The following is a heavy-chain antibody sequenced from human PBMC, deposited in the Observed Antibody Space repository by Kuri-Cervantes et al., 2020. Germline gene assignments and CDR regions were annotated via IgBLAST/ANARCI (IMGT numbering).Heavy chain of an antibody. CDR2: IYHSGST. D-gene: IGHD1-26*01. CDR1: GYSISSGYY. V-gene: IGHV4-38-2*01. J-gene: IGHJ4*02. Sequence: SETLSLTCAVSGYSISSGYYWGWIRQPPGKGLEWIGSIYHSGSTYYNPSLESRITMSVDTSKNQFSLKLISVTAADTAVYYCARGSGSANLDYWGQGTLVTVSS. CDR3: ARGSGSANLDY.